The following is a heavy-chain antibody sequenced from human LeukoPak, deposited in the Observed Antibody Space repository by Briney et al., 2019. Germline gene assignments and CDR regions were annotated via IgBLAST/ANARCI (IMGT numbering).Heavy chain of an antibody. CDR1: GGSISSYY. J-gene: IGHJ6*02. Sequence: SETLSLTCTVSGGSISSYYWSWIRQPPGKGLEWIGYIYYSGSTNYNPSPKSRVTISVDTSKNQFSLKLSSVTAADTAVYYCARVGGSGNYYYYGMDVWGQGTTVTVSS. V-gene: IGHV4-59*01. CDR3: ARVGGSGNYYYYGMDV. CDR2: IYYSGST. D-gene: IGHD3-10*01.